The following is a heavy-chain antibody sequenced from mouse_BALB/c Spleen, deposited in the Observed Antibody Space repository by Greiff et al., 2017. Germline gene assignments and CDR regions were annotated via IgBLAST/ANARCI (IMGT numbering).Heavy chain of an antibody. CDR1: GFTFSSYA. J-gene: IGHJ4*01. Sequence: EVKVVESGGGLVKPGGSLKLSCAASGFTFSSYAMSWVRQTPEKRLEWVASISSGGSTYYPDSVKGRFTISRDNARNILYLQMSSLRSEDTAMYYCAREDDGYPYAMDYWGQGTSVTVSS. V-gene: IGHV5-6-5*01. CDR2: ISSGGST. CDR3: AREDDGYPYAMDY. D-gene: IGHD2-3*01.